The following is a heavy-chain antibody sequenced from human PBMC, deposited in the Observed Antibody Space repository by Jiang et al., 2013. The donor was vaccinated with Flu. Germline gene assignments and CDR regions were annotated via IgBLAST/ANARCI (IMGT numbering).Heavy chain of an antibody. Sequence: VQLLESGGGLVQPGGSLRLSCAASGFTFSSYDMHWVRQATGKGLEWVSAIGTAGDTYYPGSVKGRFTISRENAKNSLYLQMNSLRAGDTAVYYCARARGSGWEYYFDYWGQGTLVTVSS. CDR1: GFTFSSYD. V-gene: IGHV3-13*01. CDR3: ARARGSGWEYYFDY. J-gene: IGHJ4*02. D-gene: IGHD6-19*01. CDR2: IGTAGDT.